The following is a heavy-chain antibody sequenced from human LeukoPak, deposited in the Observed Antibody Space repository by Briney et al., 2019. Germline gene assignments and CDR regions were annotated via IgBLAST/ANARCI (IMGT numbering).Heavy chain of an antibody. CDR3: ARLRPDDFDI. CDR2: TSGSGGST. CDR1: GFSFSSYI. Sequence: GGSLRLSCAASGFSFSSYIMSWVRQAPGKGLEWVSATSGSGGSTYYADSVKGRFTISRDNTKNSLYLQMSSLRAEDTAVYYCARLRPDDFDIWGQGTMVTVSS. J-gene: IGHJ3*02. D-gene: IGHD3-16*01. V-gene: IGHV3-23*01.